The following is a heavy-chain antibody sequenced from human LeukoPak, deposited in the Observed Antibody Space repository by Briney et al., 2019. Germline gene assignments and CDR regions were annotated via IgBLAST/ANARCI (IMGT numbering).Heavy chain of an antibody. CDR2: ISWDGGST. J-gene: IGHJ4*02. V-gene: IGHV3-43D*03. D-gene: IGHD6-19*01. Sequence: GGSLRLFCAASGFTFDDYAMHWVRQAPGKGLEGVSLISWDGGSTYYADSVKGRFTISRDNSKNSLYLQMNSLRAEDTALYYCAKEAGALDYWGQGTLVTVSS. CDR3: AKEAGALDY. CDR1: GFTFDDYA.